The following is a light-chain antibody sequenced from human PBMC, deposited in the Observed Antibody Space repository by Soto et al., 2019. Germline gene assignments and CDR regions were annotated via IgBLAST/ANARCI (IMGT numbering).Light chain of an antibody. CDR3: QHYNSYSEA. CDR1: QTISSW. J-gene: IGKJ1*01. V-gene: IGKV1-5*03. CDR2: KAS. Sequence: DIQMPQSPSTLSRSVGDRVTITCRASQTISSWLAWYQQKPGKAPKLLIYKASTLKSGVPSRFSGSGSGTEFTLTISSLQPDDFATCYCQHYNSYSEAFGQGTKVELK.